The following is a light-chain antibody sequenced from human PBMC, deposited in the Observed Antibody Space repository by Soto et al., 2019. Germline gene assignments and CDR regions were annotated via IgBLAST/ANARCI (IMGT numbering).Light chain of an antibody. CDR3: SSYAGSNVYV. Sequence: QSVLTQPPSASGSPGQSVTISCTGTSSDVGAYKYVSWYQQHPGKAPKVMIYEVSKRPSGVPDRFSGSKSGNTAYLTVSGLQAEDEADYYCSSYAGSNVYVFGTWTKVTVL. V-gene: IGLV2-8*01. CDR1: SSDVGAYKY. CDR2: EVS. J-gene: IGLJ1*01.